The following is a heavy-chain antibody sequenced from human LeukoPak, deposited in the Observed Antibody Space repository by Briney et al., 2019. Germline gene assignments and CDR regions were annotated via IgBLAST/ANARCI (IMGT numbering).Heavy chain of an antibody. D-gene: IGHD4-17*01. CDR2: ISSRESTI. V-gene: IGHV3-11*01. Sequence: GGSLRLSCAASGFTFSDYYMSWIRQAPGKGLEWVSYISSRESTIYYADSVKGRFTISRDSAKNSLYLQMNSLRADDAAAYYSAKEVRRTTVTTMYFQHWGQGTLVTVSP. CDR3: AKEVRRTTVTTMYFQH. J-gene: IGHJ1*01. CDR1: GFTFSDYY.